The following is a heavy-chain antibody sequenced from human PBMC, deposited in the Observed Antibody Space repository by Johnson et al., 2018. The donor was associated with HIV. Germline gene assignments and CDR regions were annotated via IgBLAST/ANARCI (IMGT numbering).Heavy chain of an antibody. D-gene: IGHD3-22*01. CDR3: ARDRGYWDAFDI. J-gene: IGHJ3*02. CDR1: GFTFDDCG. V-gene: IGHV3-20*04. CDR2: INWNGGRT. Sequence: VQLVESGGGVVRPGGSLRLSCAASGFTFDDCGMNWVRQAPGKGLEWVSGINWNGGRTGYADSVKGRFTISRDNAKNSLYLQMNSLRAEDTALYYCARDRGYWDAFDIWGQGTMVIVSS.